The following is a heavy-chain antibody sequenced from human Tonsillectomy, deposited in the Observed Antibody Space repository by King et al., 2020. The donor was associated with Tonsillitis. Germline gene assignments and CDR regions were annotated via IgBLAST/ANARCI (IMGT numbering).Heavy chain of an antibody. V-gene: IGHV3-74*01. CDR3: ARVAYCGGDCYGGAFDY. J-gene: IGHJ4*02. Sequence: VQLVESGGGLVQPGGSLRLSCASSGFTFSSYWMHWVRQAPGKGLVLVSRINSDGSSTSYADSLKGRFTISRDNAKNKLYLQMNSLRAEDTAVYYCARVAYCGGDCYGGAFDYWGQGTLVTVSS. CDR1: GFTFSSYW. CDR2: INSDGSST. D-gene: IGHD2-21*02.